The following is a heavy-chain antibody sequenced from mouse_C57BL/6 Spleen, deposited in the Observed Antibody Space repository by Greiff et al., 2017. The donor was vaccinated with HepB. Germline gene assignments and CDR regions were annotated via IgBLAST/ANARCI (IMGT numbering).Heavy chain of an antibody. V-gene: IGHV5-17*01. D-gene: IGHD1-1*01. J-gene: IGHJ2*01. CDR2: ISSGSSTI. CDR1: GFTFSDYG. Sequence: DVHLVESGGGLVKPGGSLKLSCAASGFTFSDYGMHWVRQAPEKGLEWVAYISSGSSTIYYADTVKGRFTISRDNAKNTLFLQMTSLRSEDTAMYYCAREDYGSFDYWGQGTTLTVSS. CDR3: AREDYGSFDY.